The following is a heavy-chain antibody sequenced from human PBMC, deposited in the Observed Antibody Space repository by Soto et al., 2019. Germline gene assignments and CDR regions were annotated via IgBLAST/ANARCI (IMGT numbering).Heavy chain of an antibody. CDR2: LSAYNGNT. J-gene: IGHJ4*02. Sequence: QVQLVQSGGEVKKPGASVKVSCKASGYTFTSYGISWVRHAPGQGPEWMGWLSAYNGNTNYAQKLQGRVTMTTDTSSSTAYMELRNLRSDDTAMYYCARNKTTIWPDYWGQGTLVTVSS. CDR1: GYTFTSYG. CDR3: ARNKTTIWPDY. V-gene: IGHV1-18*01.